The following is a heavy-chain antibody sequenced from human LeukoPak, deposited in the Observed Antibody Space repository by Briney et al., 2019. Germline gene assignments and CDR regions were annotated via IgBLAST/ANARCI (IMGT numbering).Heavy chain of an antibody. CDR3: ARADTMVRGVIIDTSEYNWFDP. J-gene: IGHJ5*02. D-gene: IGHD3-10*01. CDR1: GGTFSSYA. CDR2: IIPIFGTA. Sequence: VASVTVSCKASGGTFSSYAISWVRQAPGQGLEWMGGIIPIFGTANYAQKFQGRVTITADESTSTAYMELSSLRSEDTAVYYCARADTMVRGVIIDTSEYNWFDPWGQGTLVTVSS. V-gene: IGHV1-69*13.